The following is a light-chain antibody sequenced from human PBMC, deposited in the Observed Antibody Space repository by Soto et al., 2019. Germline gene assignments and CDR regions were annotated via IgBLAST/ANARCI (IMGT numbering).Light chain of an antibody. V-gene: IGKV3-20*01. J-gene: IGKJ1*01. CDR2: GAS. CDR1: QSVPNNN. CDR3: QQYGSSPWT. Sequence: EIVLTQSPGTLSLSPGERATLSCRASQSVPNNNLAWYQQKPGQAPRLLIYGASSRATFIPDRFSGSGSGADFTLTISRLETDDFAIYYCQQYGSSPWTFGQGTKVEIK.